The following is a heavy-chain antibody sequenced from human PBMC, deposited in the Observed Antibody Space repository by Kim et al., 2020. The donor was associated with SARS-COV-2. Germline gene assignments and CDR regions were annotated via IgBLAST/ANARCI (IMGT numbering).Heavy chain of an antibody. CDR2: INHSGST. CDR1: GGSFSGYY. CDR3: ARGTNWFDP. V-gene: IGHV4-34*01. Sequence: SETLSLTCAVYGGSFSGYYWSWIRQPPGKGLAWIGEINHSGSTNYNPSLKSRVTISVDTSKNQFSLKLSSVTAADTAVYYCARGTNWFDPWGQGTLVTVS. J-gene: IGHJ5*02.